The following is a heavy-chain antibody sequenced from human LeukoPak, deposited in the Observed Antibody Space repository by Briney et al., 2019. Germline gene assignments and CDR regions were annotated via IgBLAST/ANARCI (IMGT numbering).Heavy chain of an antibody. CDR1: GYTLTELS. D-gene: IGHD1-26*01. CDR3: ATVGGSYYGSHFDY. V-gene: IGHV1-24*01. Sequence: ASVKVSCKVSGYTLTELSMHWVRQAPGKGLEWMGGFDPEDGETIYAQKFQGRVTMTEDTSTDTAYMKLSSLRSEDTAVYYCATVGGSYYGSHFDYWGQGTLVTVSS. J-gene: IGHJ4*02. CDR2: FDPEDGET.